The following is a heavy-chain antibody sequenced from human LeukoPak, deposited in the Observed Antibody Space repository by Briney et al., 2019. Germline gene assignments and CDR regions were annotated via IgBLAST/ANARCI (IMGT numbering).Heavy chain of an antibody. D-gene: IGHD3-10*01. J-gene: IGHJ6*02. CDR2: IWYDGSNK. V-gene: IGHV3-33*08. CDR1: GSTFSSYS. CDR3: ARETYYYGSGSYRIYYYGMDV. Sequence: GGSLRLSCAASGSTFSSYSMNWVRQAPGKGLEWVAVIWYDGSNKYYADSVKGRFTISRDNSKNTLYLQINSLRAEDTAVYYCARETYYYGSGSYRIYYYGMDVWGQGTTVTVSS.